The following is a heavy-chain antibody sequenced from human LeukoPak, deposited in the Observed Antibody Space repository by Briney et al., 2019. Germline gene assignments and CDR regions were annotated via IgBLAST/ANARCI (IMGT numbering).Heavy chain of an antibody. CDR1: GFTFSSYA. D-gene: IGHD6-13*01. CDR3: AKRIAAAGIGYYFDY. V-gene: IGHV3-23*01. Sequence: PGGSLRLSCAASGFTFSSYAMSWVRQAPGKGLEWVSVRSGSGGIRYYADSVKGRFTISRDNSKNTLYLQMNSLRAEDTAVYYCAKRIAAAGIGYYFDYWGQGTLVTVSS. CDR2: RSGSGGIR. J-gene: IGHJ4*02.